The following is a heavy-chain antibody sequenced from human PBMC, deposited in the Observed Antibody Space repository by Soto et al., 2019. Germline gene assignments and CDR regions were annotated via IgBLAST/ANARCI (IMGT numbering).Heavy chain of an antibody. CDR2: INSDGSST. J-gene: IGHJ5*02. Sequence: PGGSLRLSCAASGFTFSSYWMHWVRQAPGKGLVWVSRINSDGSSTSYADSVKGRFTISRDNAKNTLYLQMSSLRAEDTAVYYCARVVYDSSGYYYGGSIWFDPWGQGTLVTVSS. CDR1: GFTFSSYW. CDR3: ARVVYDSSGYYYGGSIWFDP. V-gene: IGHV3-74*01. D-gene: IGHD3-22*01.